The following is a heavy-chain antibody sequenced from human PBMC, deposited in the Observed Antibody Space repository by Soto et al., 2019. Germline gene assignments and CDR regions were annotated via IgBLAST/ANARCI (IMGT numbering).Heavy chain of an antibody. D-gene: IGHD3-22*01. CDR3: AREPLADYYDSSGYYCDY. V-gene: IGHV1-2*02. CDR1: GYTFTGYY. J-gene: IGHJ4*02. Sequence: GASVKVSCKASGYTFTGYYMHWVRQAPGQGLEWMGWINPNSGGTNYAQKFQGRVTMTRDTSISTAYMELSRLRSDDTAVYYCAREPLADYYDSSGYYCDYWGQGTLVTAPQ. CDR2: INPNSGGT.